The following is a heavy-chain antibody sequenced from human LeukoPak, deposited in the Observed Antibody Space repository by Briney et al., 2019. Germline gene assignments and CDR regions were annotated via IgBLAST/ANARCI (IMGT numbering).Heavy chain of an antibody. CDR2: IYYSGST. CDR1: GGSISSYY. V-gene: IGHV4-59*08. Sequence: SETLSLTCTVSGGSISSYYWSWIRQPPGKGLEWIGYIYYSGSTNYNPSLKSRVTISVDTSKNQFSLKLSSVTAADTAVYYCAREISLLWFGELEGDAFDIWGQGTMVTVSS. CDR3: AREISLLWFGELEGDAFDI. J-gene: IGHJ3*02. D-gene: IGHD3-10*01.